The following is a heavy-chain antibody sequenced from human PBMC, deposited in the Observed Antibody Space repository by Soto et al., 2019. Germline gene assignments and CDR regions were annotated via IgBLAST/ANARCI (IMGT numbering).Heavy chain of an antibody. J-gene: IGHJ6*02. D-gene: IGHD2-8*01. CDR3: AREEVSYGAYYYYGMDV. CDR2: INPSGGST. V-gene: IGHV1-46*01. Sequence: CASVKVSCKASGYTFTSYYMHWVRQAPGQGLEWMGIINPSGGSTSYAQKFQGRVTMTRDTSTSTVYMELSSLRSEDTAVYYCAREEVSYGAYYYYGMDVWGQGTTVIVSS. CDR1: GYTFTSYY.